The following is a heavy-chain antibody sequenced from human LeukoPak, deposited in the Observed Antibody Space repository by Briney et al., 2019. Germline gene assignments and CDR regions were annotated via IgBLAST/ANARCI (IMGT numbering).Heavy chain of an antibody. CDR2: ISSSGSTM. J-gene: IGHJ4*02. CDR3: ARDRSSGPFDY. CDR1: GFTFSSYE. D-gene: IGHD6-19*01. V-gene: IGHV3-48*03. Sequence: PGGSLRLSCAASGFTFSSYEMNWVRQAPGKGLEWVSYISSSGSTMYYADSVKGRFTISRDNAKNSLYLQMNSLRAEDTAVYYCARDRSSGPFDYWGQGTLLTVSS.